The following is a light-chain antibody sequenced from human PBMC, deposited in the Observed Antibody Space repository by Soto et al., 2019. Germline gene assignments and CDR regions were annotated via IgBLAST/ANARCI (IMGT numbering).Light chain of an antibody. CDR2: GPS. V-gene: IGKV3-15*01. J-gene: IGKJ4*01. CDR3: QQYHNWPLT. Sequence: ETVMTQSPATLSVSPGERATLSCRASQSVSSYLAWYQQKPGQAPRLLIYGPSTRATGIPARFSGSGSGTEFTLTISSLQSEDFAVYYCQQYHNWPLTFGGGTKVDI. CDR1: QSVSSY.